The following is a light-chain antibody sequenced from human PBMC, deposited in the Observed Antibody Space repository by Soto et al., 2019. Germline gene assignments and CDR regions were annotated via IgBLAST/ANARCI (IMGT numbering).Light chain of an antibody. CDR1: QSISTW. J-gene: IGKJ4*01. CDR3: QQYNTYPLT. V-gene: IGKV1-5*03. CDR2: KAS. Sequence: DIQMTQSPSTLSASVGDRVNITCRASQSISTWLAWYQQKPGKAPKLLIYKASSLEGGVPSRFGGSGSGTLFNITISSLHPDDFATYYCQQYNTYPLTFGGGTKVDIK.